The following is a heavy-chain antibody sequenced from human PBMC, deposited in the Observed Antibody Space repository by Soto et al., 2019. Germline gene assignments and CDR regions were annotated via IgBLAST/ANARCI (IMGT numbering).Heavy chain of an antibody. V-gene: IGHV4-61*01. CDR3: ARQVWFGEADY. Sequence: QVQLQESGPGLVKPSETLSLTCTVSGGSVSGGSYYWSWIRQPPGKALECIGYIYYSGSTNYNPSLKSRVSISIDRSENQFALKLTSLTAADTAVYYCARQVWFGEADYWGQGTLVTVSS. D-gene: IGHD3-10*01. CDR1: GGSVSGGSYY. J-gene: IGHJ4*02. CDR2: IYYSGST.